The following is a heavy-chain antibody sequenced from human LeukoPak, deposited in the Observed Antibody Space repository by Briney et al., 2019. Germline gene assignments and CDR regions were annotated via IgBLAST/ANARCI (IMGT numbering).Heavy chain of an antibody. V-gene: IGHV3-21*01. CDR3: ARALRSPYYTDV. CDR1: GFTFSSYS. CDR2: ISSSSSYI. J-gene: IGHJ6*03. Sequence: GGSLRLSCAASGFTFSSYSMNWVRQPPGKGLEWVSSISSSSSYIYYADSVKGRFTISRDNAKNSLYLHMNSLRAEDTAVYYCARALRSPYYTDVWGKGTTVTVSS.